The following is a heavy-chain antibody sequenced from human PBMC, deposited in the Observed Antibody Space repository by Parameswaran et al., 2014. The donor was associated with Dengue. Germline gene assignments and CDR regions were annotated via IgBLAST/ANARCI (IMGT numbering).Heavy chain of an antibody. D-gene: IGHD2-8*02. CDR2: VSTTGTTI. J-gene: IGHJ4*02. CDR1: GFTFTDYY. Sequence: GGSLRLSCAASGFTFTDYYMSWIRQAPGRGLEWISYVSTTGTTIFYADSVKGRFTISRDNTQNSVFLYMNALRADDTAIYYCARDRPSNYWSRDYYFEYWGQGVLVTVSS. CDR3: ARDRPSNYWSRDYYFEY. V-gene: IGHV3-11*01.